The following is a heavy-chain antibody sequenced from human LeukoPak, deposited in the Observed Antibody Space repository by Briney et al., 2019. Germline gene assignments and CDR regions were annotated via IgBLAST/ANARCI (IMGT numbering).Heavy chain of an antibody. CDR2: INSDGSST. CDR1: GFTFSSYW. Sequence: PGGSLRLSCAASGFTFSSYWMHWVRQAPGKGLVWVSRINSDGSSTSYADSVKGRFTISRDNAKNTLYLQMNSLRAEDTAVYYCANLVGDHDPEFDYWGQGTLVTVSS. D-gene: IGHD4-17*01. CDR3: ANLVGDHDPEFDY. J-gene: IGHJ4*02. V-gene: IGHV3-74*01.